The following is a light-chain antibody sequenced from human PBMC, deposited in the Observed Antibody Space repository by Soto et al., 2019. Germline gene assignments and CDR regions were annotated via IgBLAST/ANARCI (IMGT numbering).Light chain of an antibody. CDR1: QSVSSAY. CDR2: GAS. CDR3: QQFGSSPPMYA. Sequence: ELVLPQSPGTLSLSPGERATLSCRASQSVSSAYLTWYQQRPGQPPRLLIYGASSRATGIPDRFSGSGSGTDFTLTISRLEPEVFSVYYCQQFGSSPPMYAFGQGTKLEIK. J-gene: IGKJ2*01. V-gene: IGKV3-20*01.